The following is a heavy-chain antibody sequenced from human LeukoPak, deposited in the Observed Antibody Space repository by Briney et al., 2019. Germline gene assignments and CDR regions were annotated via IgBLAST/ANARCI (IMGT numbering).Heavy chain of an antibody. CDR2: ISAYNGNT. CDR3: ARDGGRSSSWYNFPSYYYYGMDV. D-gene: IGHD6-13*01. CDR1: GYTFTSYA. J-gene: IGHJ6*02. V-gene: IGHV1-18*01. Sequence: ASVKVSCKASGYTFTSYAMHWVRQAPGQRLEWMGWISAYNGNTNYAQKLQGRVTMTTDTSTSTAYMELRSLRSDDTAVYYCARDGGRSSSWYNFPSYYYYGMDVWGQGTTVTVSS.